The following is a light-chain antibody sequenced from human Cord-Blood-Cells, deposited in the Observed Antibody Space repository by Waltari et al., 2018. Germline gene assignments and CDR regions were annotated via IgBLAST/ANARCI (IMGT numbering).Light chain of an antibody. CDR2: GAS. V-gene: IGKV3-20*01. Sequence: EIVFTQSPGTLYLSPGESATLSCRASQSVSSSYLAWYQQKPGQAPRLLIYGASSRATGIPDRFSGSGSGTDFTLTISRLEPEDFAVYYCQQYGSSPQTFGQGTKVEIK. CDR1: QSVSSSY. J-gene: IGKJ1*01. CDR3: QQYGSSPQT.